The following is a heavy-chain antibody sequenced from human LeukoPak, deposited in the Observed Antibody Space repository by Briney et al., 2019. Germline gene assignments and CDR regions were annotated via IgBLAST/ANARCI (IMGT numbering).Heavy chain of an antibody. V-gene: IGHV4-31*03. CDR3: ARGPRLVTHLDY. D-gene: IGHD3-9*01. J-gene: IGHJ4*02. Sequence: SQTLSLTCTVSGGSISSGGYYWSWIRQHPGKGLEWIGYIYYSGSTYYNPSLKSRVTISVDTSKNQFSLKLSSVTAADTAVYYCARGPRLVTHLDYWGQGTLVTVSS. CDR2: IYYSGST. CDR1: GGSISSGGYY.